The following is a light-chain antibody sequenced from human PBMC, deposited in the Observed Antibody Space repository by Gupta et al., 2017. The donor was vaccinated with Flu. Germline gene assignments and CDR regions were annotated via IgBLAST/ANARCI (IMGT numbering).Light chain of an antibody. Sequence: DIKLTQSPSFLSASVGDRVTITCRASQDINNNLAWFQQTPGKAPQLLIYAASTLQSGVPSRFSGSGSGTXFTLTIXSLQPEDFGTYYCQQVYSFPLTFGXGTRLEIK. CDR2: AAS. J-gene: IGKJ5*01. CDR3: QQVYSFPLT. V-gene: IGKV1-9*01. CDR1: QDINNN.